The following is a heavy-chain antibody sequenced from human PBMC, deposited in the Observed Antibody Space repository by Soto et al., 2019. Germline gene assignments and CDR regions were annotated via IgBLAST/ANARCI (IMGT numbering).Heavy chain of an antibody. CDR2: ISGSGGST. CDR3: AKVGIYCTNGVCRGY. D-gene: IGHD2-8*01. V-gene: IGHV3-23*01. J-gene: IGHJ4*02. CDR1: GFTFSSYA. Sequence: EVQLLESGGGLVQPGGSLRLSCAASGFTFSSYAMSWVRQAPGKGLEWVSGISGSGGSTYYADSVKGRFPISRDNSKNTLFLQMNSLRVEDTAVYYCAKVGIYCTNGVCRGYWGQGTLVTVSS.